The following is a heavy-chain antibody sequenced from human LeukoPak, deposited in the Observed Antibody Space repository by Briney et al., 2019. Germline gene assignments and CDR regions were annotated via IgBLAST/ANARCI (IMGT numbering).Heavy chain of an antibody. CDR2: FDPEDGET. V-gene: IGHV1-24*01. D-gene: IGHD2-15*01. Sequence: ASVKVSCKVSGYTLTELSMHWVRQAPGKGLEWMGGFDPEDGETIYAQKFQGRVTKTEDTSTDTAYMELSSLRSEDTAVYYCATPTVVVVAASRAFDIWGQGTMVTVSS. CDR3: ATPTVVVVAASRAFDI. J-gene: IGHJ3*02. CDR1: GYTLTELS.